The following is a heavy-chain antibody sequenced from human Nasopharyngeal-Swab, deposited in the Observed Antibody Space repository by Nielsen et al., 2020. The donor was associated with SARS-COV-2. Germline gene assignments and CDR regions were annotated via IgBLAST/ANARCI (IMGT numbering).Heavy chain of an antibody. J-gene: IGHJ4*02. CDR3: AGEATHHYGSGSYSRFDR. V-gene: IGHV4-30-4*01. D-gene: IGHD3-10*01. CDR1: GDSITSSNYY. Sequence: SETLSLTCNVSGDSITSSNYYWTWLRQPPGKGLEWIGCTSYSGSTFYNPSLKNRLNISIDTSKSQFSLNLTAVTAADMAVYFCAGEATHHYGSGSYSRFDRWGQGSLVTVSS. CDR2: TSYSGST.